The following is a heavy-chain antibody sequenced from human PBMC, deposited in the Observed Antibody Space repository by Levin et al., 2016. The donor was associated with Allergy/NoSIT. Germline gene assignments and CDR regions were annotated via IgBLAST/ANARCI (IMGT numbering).Heavy chain of an antibody. J-gene: IGHJ4*02. CDR2: IYPGDSDT. CDR3: ARQREKIAVAGYRDY. Sequence: GESLKISCKGSGYSFTSYWIGWVRQMPGKGLEWMGIIYPGDSDTRYSPSFQGQVTISADKSISTAYLQWSSLKASDTAMYYCARQREKIAVAGYRDYWGQGTLVTVSS. V-gene: IGHV5-51*01. D-gene: IGHD6-19*01. CDR1: GYSFTSYW.